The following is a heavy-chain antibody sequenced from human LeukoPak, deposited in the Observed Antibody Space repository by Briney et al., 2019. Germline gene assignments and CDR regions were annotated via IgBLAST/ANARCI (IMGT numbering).Heavy chain of an antibody. D-gene: IGHD2-15*01. CDR1: GGSIGGYF. CDR2: IYYTGNT. J-gene: IGHJ5*02. Sequence: PSETLSLTCTVSGGSIGGYFWTWIRQPPGKGLEWIGYIYYTGNTNYNPSLKSRVTISIDTSKNQFSLNVNSVTAADTAVYYCVRSKSGAYGWFDPWGPGTLVTVSS. CDR3: VRSKSGAYGWFDP. V-gene: IGHV4-59*01.